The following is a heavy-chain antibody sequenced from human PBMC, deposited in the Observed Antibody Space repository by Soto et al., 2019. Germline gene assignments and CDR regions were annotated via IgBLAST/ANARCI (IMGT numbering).Heavy chain of an antibody. J-gene: IGHJ6*02. CDR1: GYTFNNYG. V-gene: IGHV1-18*01. CDR2: ISVYNGNK. CDR3: ARVAITLIRGLKVDFYSMDV. Sequence: QLVQSGGEVKEPGASVQVSCKASGYTFNNYGITWVRQAPGQGLEWLGWISVYNGNKNYAKKVQGRVSMTADSATSTAHMELRSLQSDATAVYFCARVAITLIRGLKVDFYSMDVWGQGTTVTVSS. D-gene: IGHD3-10*01.